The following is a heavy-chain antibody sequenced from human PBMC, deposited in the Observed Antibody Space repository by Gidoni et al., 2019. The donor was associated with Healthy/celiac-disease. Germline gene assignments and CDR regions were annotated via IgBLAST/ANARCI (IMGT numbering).Heavy chain of an antibody. CDR3: ATTAAGHEYFQH. J-gene: IGHJ1*01. V-gene: IGHV1-2*02. CDR2: FNPNSGGT. Sequence: QVQLVQSGAEVKKPGASVKVSCKASGYTFPSYYMHWVRQAPGQGLEWMGWFNPNSGGTNYAQKFQGRVTMTRDTSISTAYMELSRLRSDDTAVYYCATTAAGHEYFQHWGQGTLVTVSS. CDR1: GYTFPSYY. D-gene: IGHD6-13*01.